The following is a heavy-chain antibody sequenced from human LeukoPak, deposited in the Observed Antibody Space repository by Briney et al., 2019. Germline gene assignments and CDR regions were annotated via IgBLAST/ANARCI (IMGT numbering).Heavy chain of an antibody. CDR1: GYTFTSYG. J-gene: IGHJ4*02. CDR2: ISAYNGNT. Sequence: GASVKVSCKASGYTFTSYGISWVRQAPGQGLEWMGWISAYNGNTIYAQKLQGRVTMTTDTSTSTAYMELRSLRSDGTAVYYCARDSVYCSSTSCYYYWGQGTLVTVSS. V-gene: IGHV1-18*01. D-gene: IGHD2-2*01. CDR3: ARDSVYCSSTSCYYY.